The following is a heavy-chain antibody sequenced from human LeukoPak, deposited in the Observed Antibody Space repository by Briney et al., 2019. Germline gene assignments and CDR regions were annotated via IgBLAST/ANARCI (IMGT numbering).Heavy chain of an antibody. CDR3: ARGATVAGDFDY. D-gene: IGHD6-19*01. CDR2: LYSGGDT. Sequence: GGSLRLSCAASRLTVSSNYMSWVRQAPGKGLEWVSVLYSGGDTYYADSVKGRFAISRDSAKSSLYLQMNNLRPDDTAVYYCARGATVAGDFDYWGQGTLVTVSS. J-gene: IGHJ4*02. CDR1: RLTVSSNY. V-gene: IGHV3-66*01.